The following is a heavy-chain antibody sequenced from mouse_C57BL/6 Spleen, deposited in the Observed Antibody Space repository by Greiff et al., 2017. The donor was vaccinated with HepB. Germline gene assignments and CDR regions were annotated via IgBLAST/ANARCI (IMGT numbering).Heavy chain of an antibody. J-gene: IGHJ4*01. CDR3: TTGTTVVGNAMDY. Sequence: VQLQQSGAELVRPGASVKLSCTASGFNIKDDYMHWVKQRPEQGLEWIGWIDPENGDTEYASKFQGKATITADTSSNTAYLQLSSLTSEDTAVYYCTTGTTVVGNAMDYWGQGTSVTVSS. D-gene: IGHD1-1*01. V-gene: IGHV14-4*01. CDR1: GFNIKDDY. CDR2: IDPENGDT.